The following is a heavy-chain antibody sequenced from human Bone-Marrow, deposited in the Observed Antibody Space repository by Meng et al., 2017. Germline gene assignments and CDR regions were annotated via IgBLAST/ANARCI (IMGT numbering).Heavy chain of an antibody. CDR2: ISAYNGNK. Sequence: QVQLGQPGDEVKKPGDSVKVSCKASSYTFNSYGISWVRQAPGQGLEWMGWISAYNGNKNYAQKLQGRVTMTTDTSTSAAYMELRSLRSDDTAVYYCASSAAGTVQYFQHWGQGTLVTVSS. CDR3: ASSAAGTVQYFQH. V-gene: IGHV1-18*01. D-gene: IGHD6-13*01. J-gene: IGHJ1*01. CDR1: SYTFNSYG.